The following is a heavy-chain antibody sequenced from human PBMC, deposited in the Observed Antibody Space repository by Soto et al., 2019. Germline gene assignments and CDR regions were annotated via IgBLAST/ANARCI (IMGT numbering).Heavy chain of an antibody. Sequence: QVQLVESGGGVVQPGRSLRLSCAASGFTFSSYAMHWVRQAPGKGLEWVAVISYDGSNKYYADSVKGRFTISRDNSKNTLYLQMNSLRAEDTAVYYCASGDRGRYYLVYWGQGTLVTVSS. CDR1: GFTFSSYA. V-gene: IGHV3-30-3*01. J-gene: IGHJ4*02. CDR3: ASGDRGRYYLVY. D-gene: IGHD3-16*01. CDR2: ISYDGSNK.